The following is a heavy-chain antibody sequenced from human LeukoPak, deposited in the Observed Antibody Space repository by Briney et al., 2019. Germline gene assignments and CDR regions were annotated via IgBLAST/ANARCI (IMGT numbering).Heavy chain of an antibody. J-gene: IGHJ6*03. Sequence: SETLSLTCTVSGGSISSSSYYWGWIRQPPGKGLEWIGSIYYSGSTYYNPSLQSRVTISVDTSKNQFSLKLSSVTAADTAVYSCARSCDFWSGYYTYYYYMDVWGKGTTVAVSS. CDR3: ARSCDFWSGYYTYYYYMDV. D-gene: IGHD3-3*01. CDR2: IYYSGST. V-gene: IGHV4-39*01. CDR1: GGSISSSSYY.